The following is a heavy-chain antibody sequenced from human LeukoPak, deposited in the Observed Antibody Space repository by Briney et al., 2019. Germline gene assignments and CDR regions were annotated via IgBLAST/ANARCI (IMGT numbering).Heavy chain of an antibody. CDR1: GFTVSSNY. CDR3: ARVADIVATNYYYGMDV. Sequence: GGSLRLSCAASGFTVSSNYMSWVRQAPGKGLEWVSVIYSGGSTYYADSVKGRFTISRHNSKNTLYLQMNSLRAEDTAVYYCARVADIVATNYYYGMDVWGQGTTVTVSS. CDR2: IYSGGST. V-gene: IGHV3-53*04. D-gene: IGHD5-12*01. J-gene: IGHJ6*02.